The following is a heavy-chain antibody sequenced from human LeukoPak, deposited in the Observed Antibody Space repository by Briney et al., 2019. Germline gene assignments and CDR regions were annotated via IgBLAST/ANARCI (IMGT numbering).Heavy chain of an antibody. D-gene: IGHD4-17*01. CDR2: IYPGESIYASENT. Sequence: SETLSLTCSVSGVSISAYYWSWIRQPAGKGLEWIGRIYPGESIYASENTNYNPSLKSRVSMSGDTSKNQVSLKLRSVTAADTAVYYCARDPTTVATIFDSWGQGTLVTVSS. CDR3: ARDPTTVATIFDS. V-gene: IGHV4-4*07. J-gene: IGHJ4*02. CDR1: GVSISAYY.